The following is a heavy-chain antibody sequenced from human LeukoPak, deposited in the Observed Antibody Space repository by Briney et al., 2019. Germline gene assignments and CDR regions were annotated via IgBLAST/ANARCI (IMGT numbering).Heavy chain of an antibody. D-gene: IGHD2-2*01. CDR1: GGTFSSYA. Sequence: EASVKVSCKASGGTFSSYAISWVRQAPGQGLERMGGIIPIFGTANYAQKFQGRVTITADESTSTAYMELSSLRSEDTAVYYCARLPLDIVVVPAAIGSHFDYWGQGTLVTVSS. J-gene: IGHJ4*02. CDR2: IIPIFGTA. CDR3: ARLPLDIVVVPAAIGSHFDY. V-gene: IGHV1-69*13.